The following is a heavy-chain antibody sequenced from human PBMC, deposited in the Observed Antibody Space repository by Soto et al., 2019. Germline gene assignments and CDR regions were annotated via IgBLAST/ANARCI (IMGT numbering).Heavy chain of an antibody. CDR2: ILCDGSDK. Sequence: GGSLRLACAASGFTFGNYGMHWVRQPPGKGLEWMSSILCDGSDKYYADSVKGRFTISRDGSKNTLYLQMNSLRDEYTAVYYCVRDRYSGGWYEAFWGQGTLVTVSS. CDR3: VRDRYSGGWYEAF. CDR1: GFTFGNYG. D-gene: IGHD6-19*01. J-gene: IGHJ4*02. V-gene: IGHV3-30*03.